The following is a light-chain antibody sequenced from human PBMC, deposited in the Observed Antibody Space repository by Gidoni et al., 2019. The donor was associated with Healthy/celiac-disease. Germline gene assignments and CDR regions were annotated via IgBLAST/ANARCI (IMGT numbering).Light chain of an antibody. Sequence: SSELTHDPAVSVALGQTVRVTGQGDSLRSYYANCYQQKPGQAPVLVIYGKNNRHSGIPDRFSGSSSGNTDSLTITGAQAEDEADYYCNSRDSSGNHLVFGGGTKLTVL. CDR1: SLRSYY. CDR2: GKN. J-gene: IGLJ2*01. CDR3: NSRDSSGNHLV. V-gene: IGLV3-19*01.